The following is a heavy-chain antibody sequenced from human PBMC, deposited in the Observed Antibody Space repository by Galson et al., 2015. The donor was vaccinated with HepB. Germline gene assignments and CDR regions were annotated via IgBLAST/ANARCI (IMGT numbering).Heavy chain of an antibody. Sequence: SLRLSCAASGFTFDSYAMTWVRQAPGRGLQWVSGISGSGATTYYADSVKGRFTISRDNSNNMFYLQMNNLRAEDTAVYFCAKLDGGGNYRKPFDSWGQGTLVTVSS. CDR1: GFTFDSYA. D-gene: IGHD4-23*01. CDR3: AKLDGGGNYRKPFDS. J-gene: IGHJ4*02. CDR2: ISGSGATT. V-gene: IGHV3-23*01.